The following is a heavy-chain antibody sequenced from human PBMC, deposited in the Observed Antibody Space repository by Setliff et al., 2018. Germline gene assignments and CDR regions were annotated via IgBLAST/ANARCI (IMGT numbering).Heavy chain of an antibody. Sequence: SETLSLTCAVYGGSFSGYYWSWIRQPPGKGLEWIGEINHSGSTNYNPSLKSRVTISVDTSKNQFSLKLSSVTAADTAVYYCAGRGMSSSWFQGYFDYWGQGTLVTVS. J-gene: IGHJ4*02. V-gene: IGHV4-34*01. CDR3: AGRGMSSSWFQGYFDY. CDR2: INHSGST. D-gene: IGHD6-13*01. CDR1: GGSFSGYY.